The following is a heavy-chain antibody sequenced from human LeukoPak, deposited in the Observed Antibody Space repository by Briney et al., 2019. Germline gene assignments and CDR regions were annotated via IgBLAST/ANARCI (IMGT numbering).Heavy chain of an antibody. CDR1: VYTFTGYY. CDR3: ARLRGREYFDY. D-gene: IGHD3-16*01. V-gene: IGHV7-4-1*02. J-gene: IGHJ4*02. Sequence: GASVKVSCKASVYTFTGYYMHWVRHAPGQGFEWMGWINTNTGNPTYAQGFTGRFVFSLDTSVSTAYLEISSLKAEDTAVYYCARLRGREYFDYWGQGTLVTVSS. CDR2: INTNTGNP.